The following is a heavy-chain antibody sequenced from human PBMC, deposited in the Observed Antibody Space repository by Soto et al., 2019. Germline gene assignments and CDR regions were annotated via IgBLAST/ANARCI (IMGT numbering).Heavy chain of an antibody. V-gene: IGHV1-3*01. J-gene: IGHJ4*02. CDR1: GYTFTSYA. CDR3: ARAEYYYDSSGWPPFDY. CDR2: INAGNGNT. Sequence: ASVKVSCKASGYTFTSYAMHWVRQAPGQRLEWMRWINAGNGNTKYSQRFQGRVTITRDTSASTAYMELSSLRSEDTAVYYCARAEYYYDSSGWPPFDYWGQGTLVTVSS. D-gene: IGHD3-22*01.